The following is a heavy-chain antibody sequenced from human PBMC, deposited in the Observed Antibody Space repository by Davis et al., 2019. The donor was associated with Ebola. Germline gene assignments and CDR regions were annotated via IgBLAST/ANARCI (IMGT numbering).Heavy chain of an antibody. Sequence: PGGSLRLSCAASGFTFSSYGMHWVRQAPGKGLEWVAFIRYDGSNKYYADSVKGRFTISRDNSKNTLYLQMNSLRAEDTAVYYCAKEQDVVVTAKTLHYWGQGTLVTVSS. J-gene: IGHJ4*02. CDR1: GFTFSSYG. CDR3: AKEQDVVVTAKTLHY. V-gene: IGHV3-30*02. CDR2: IRYDGSNK. D-gene: IGHD2-21*02.